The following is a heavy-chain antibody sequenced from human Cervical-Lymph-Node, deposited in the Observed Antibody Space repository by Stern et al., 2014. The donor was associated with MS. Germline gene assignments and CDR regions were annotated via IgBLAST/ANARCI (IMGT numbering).Heavy chain of an antibody. Sequence: QLQLQESGPGLVKPSETLSLTCAVSGDSISSYTHYWAWIRQPPGKGLEWVGSVYYIGASYYTPSLKSPVTISVDTPKNHFSLGLNPVTAADTAVYYCAKHACTGAACPFDLWGQGTLVTVSS. CDR3: AKHACTGAACPFDL. J-gene: IGHJ4*02. V-gene: IGHV4-39*01. CDR2: VYYIGAS. D-gene: IGHD2-8*02. CDR1: GDSISSYTHY.